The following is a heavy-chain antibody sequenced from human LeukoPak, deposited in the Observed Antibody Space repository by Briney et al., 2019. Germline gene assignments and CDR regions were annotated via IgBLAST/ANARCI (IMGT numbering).Heavy chain of an antibody. CDR3: ARISGPGAFDI. Sequence: ESGPTLVNPTQTLTLTCTFSGFSLPTSGVRVSWIRQPPGTALEWLARIDWDNDKFYSTSLMPRLTISKDTSKNQVVLTMTNMDPADTATYYCARISGPGAFDIWGQGTMVTVSS. V-gene: IGHV2-70*04. CDR1: GFSLPTSGVR. J-gene: IGHJ3*02. D-gene: IGHD6-25*01. CDR2: IDWDNDK.